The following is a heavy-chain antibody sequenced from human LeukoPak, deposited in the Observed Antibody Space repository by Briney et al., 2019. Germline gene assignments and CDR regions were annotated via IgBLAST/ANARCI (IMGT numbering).Heavy chain of an antibody. V-gene: IGHV3-48*03. J-gene: IGHJ3*02. CDR1: GVTFRSYE. CDR3: ARDLTSGDGFDI. CDR2: ITGSGSTI. Sequence: GVSLRLSCAASGVTFRSYEMAWVRQAPGKGLEWVAFITGSGSTIYYADSVRGRFTISRDNTKNSLYLQMNSLTADDTAIYYCARDLTSGDGFDIWGQGTMVTVSS. D-gene: IGHD3-9*01.